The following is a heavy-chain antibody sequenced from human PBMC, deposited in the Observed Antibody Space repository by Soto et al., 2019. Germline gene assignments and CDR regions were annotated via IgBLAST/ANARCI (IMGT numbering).Heavy chain of an antibody. CDR1: GITFSTHA. J-gene: IGHJ4*01. Sequence: EVQLLESGGGLVQPGGSLRISCAVSGITFSTHAMSWVRQPPGKGLEWVSAISSSGAGTYYADSVKGRFTISRDNSKNTLSLQMYILRAEDPAASYCPTFGVYVDTAHMRYFAS. CDR2: ISSSGAGT. D-gene: IGHD5-18*01. CDR3: PTFGVYVDTAHMRYFAS. V-gene: IGHV3-23*01.